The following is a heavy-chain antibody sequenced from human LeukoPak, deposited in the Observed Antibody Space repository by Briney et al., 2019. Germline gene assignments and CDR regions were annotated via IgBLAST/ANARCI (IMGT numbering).Heavy chain of an antibody. CDR3: AREVGGATPGYYYGMDV. CDR2: INPSGGST. CDR1: GYTFTSYY. V-gene: IGHV1-46*01. J-gene: IGHJ6*02. D-gene: IGHD1-26*01. Sequence: ASVKVSCKASGYTFTSYYMHWVRQAPGQGLEWMGIINPSGGSTSYAQKFQGRVTMTRDTSTSTVYMELSSLRSEDTAVYYCAREVGGATPGYYYGMDVWGQGTTVTVSS.